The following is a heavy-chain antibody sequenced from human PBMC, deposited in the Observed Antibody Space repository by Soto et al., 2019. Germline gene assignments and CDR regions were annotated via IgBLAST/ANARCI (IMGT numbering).Heavy chain of an antibody. CDR1: GFTFSGYW. J-gene: IGHJ4*02. D-gene: IGHD5-18*01. CDR3: ARAGRGYSYGYSSSVDY. V-gene: IGHV3-7*01. CDR2: IKQDGSEK. Sequence: GGSLRLSCAASGFTFSGYWMSWVRQAPGKGLEWVANIKQDGSEKYYVDSVKGRFTISRDNAKNSLYLQMNSLRAEDTSVYYCARAGRGYSYGYSSSVDYWGQGT.